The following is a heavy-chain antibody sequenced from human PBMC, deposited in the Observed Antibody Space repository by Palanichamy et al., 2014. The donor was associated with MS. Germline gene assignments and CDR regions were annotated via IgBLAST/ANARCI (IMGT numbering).Heavy chain of an antibody. D-gene: IGHD3-3*01. Sequence: QLLLQESGPGLVKPSETLSLTCTVSGDSISSTNYYWGWIRQPPGKGLEWIGSVPNSGTTYYNPSLASRATISVDTSKNRFSLRLNSVTATDTAVYFCARHVPIFELAIPPFFDYWGLGTLVTVSS. V-gene: IGHV4-39*01. J-gene: IGHJ4*01. CDR1: GDSISSTNYY. CDR3: ARHVPIFELAIPPFFDY. CDR2: VPNSGTT.